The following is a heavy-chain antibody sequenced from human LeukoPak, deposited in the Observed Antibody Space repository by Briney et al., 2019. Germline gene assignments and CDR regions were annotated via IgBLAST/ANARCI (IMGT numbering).Heavy chain of an antibody. V-gene: IGHV4-59*08. CDR2: IYYSGST. J-gene: IGHJ4*02. Sequence: SETLSLTCTVSGGSISNYYWSWIRQPPGKGLEWIGYIYYSGSTNYNPSLKSRVTISVDTSKNQFSLKLSSVTAADTAVYYCARQVDYYDSSGYLGYYFDYWGQGTLVTVSS. D-gene: IGHD3-22*01. CDR1: GGSISNYY. CDR3: ARQVDYYDSSGYLGYYFDY.